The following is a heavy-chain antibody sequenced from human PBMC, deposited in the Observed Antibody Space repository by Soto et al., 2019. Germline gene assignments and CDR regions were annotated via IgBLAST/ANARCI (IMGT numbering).Heavy chain of an antibody. J-gene: IGHJ4*02. V-gene: IGHV1-69*13. CDR1: GGTFGNYA. CDR3: ARGGYCGGDCHLGTYYYFDY. Sequence: GASVKVSCKASGGTFGNYAISWVRQAPGQGLEWMGGIIPIFGTANYAQKFQGRVTITADESTSTAYMELSSLRSEDTAVYYCARGGYCGGDCHLGTYYYFDYWGQGTLVTVSS. D-gene: IGHD2-21*02. CDR2: IIPIFGTA.